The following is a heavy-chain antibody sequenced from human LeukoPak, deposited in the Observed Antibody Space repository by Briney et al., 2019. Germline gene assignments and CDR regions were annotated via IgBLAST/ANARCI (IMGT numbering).Heavy chain of an antibody. CDR1: GGSTSSNYF. D-gene: IGHD2-15*01. J-gene: IGHJ6*02. Sequence: TPSETLSLTCTVSGGSTSSNYFWGWIRQPPGKGLEWIGEINHSGSTNYNPSLKSRVTISVDTSKNQFSLKLSSVTAADTAVYYCARMGLVVVAATGPGPYYYGMDVWGQGTTVTVSS. CDR2: INHSGST. CDR3: ARMGLVVVAATGPGPYYYGMDV. V-gene: IGHV4-34*01.